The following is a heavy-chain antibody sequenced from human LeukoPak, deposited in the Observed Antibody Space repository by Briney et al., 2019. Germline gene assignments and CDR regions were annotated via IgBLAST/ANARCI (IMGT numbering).Heavy chain of an antibody. D-gene: IGHD3-22*01. CDR1: GYSLTSYW. CDR2: IYPGDSDT. Sequence: GESLKISCKGSGYSLTSYWIGWVRQMPGKGLEWMGIIYPGDSDTRYSPSFQGQVTISADKSISTAYLQWSSLKASDTAMYYCARWGTYYYDSSGYGRAFDIWGQGTMVTVSS. V-gene: IGHV5-51*01. CDR3: ARWGTYYYDSSGYGRAFDI. J-gene: IGHJ3*02.